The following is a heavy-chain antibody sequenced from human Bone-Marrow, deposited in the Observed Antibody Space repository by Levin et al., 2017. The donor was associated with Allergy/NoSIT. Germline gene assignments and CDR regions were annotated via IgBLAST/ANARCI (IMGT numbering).Heavy chain of an antibody. D-gene: IGHD6-19*01. V-gene: IGHV1-8*01. CDR2: MNPNSGNT. J-gene: IGHJ6*02. CDR3: AGVQAVAEYYYYYGMDV. Sequence: ASVKVSCKASGYTFTSYDINWVRQATGQGLEWMGWMNPNSGNTGYAQKFQGRVTMTRNTSISTAYMELSSLRSEDTAVYYCAGVQAVAEYYYYYGMDVWGQGTTVTVSS. CDR1: GYTFTSYD.